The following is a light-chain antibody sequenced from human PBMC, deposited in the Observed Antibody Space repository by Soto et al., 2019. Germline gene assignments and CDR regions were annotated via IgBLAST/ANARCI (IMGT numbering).Light chain of an antibody. CDR1: QSIFYSSYNKSC. V-gene: IGKV4-1*01. Sequence: DNVITQSPDSLAVSLGEWATIKCKSSQSIFYSSYNKSCLAWYQQKSGQSPKLLISWASSRQSGVPDRFSGSGSGTDFTLTISSRQAEDVAVYYCQQFYSAPFTFGPGTKVDIK. CDR2: WAS. J-gene: IGKJ3*01. CDR3: QQFYSAPFT.